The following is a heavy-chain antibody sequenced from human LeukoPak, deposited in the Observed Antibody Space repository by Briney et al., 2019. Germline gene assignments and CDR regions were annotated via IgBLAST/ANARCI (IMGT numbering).Heavy chain of an antibody. CDR3: ARDSGRGGHYGMDV. V-gene: IGHV3-30*04. CDR1: GFTFSSYA. D-gene: IGHD3-10*01. J-gene: IGHJ6*02. CDR2: ISYDGSNK. Sequence: GGSLRLSCAASGFTFSSYAMHWVRQAPGKGLEWVAVISYDGSNKYYADSVKGRFTISRDNSKNTLYLQMNSLRAEDTAVYYCARDSGRGGHYGMDVRGQGTTVTVSS.